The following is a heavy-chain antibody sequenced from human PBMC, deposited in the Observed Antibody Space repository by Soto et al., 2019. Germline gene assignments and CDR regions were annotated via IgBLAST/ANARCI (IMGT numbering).Heavy chain of an antibody. CDR2: IKSKTDGGTR. J-gene: IGHJ4*02. CDR3: TTDLAAAADDY. CDR1: GFTFSNAW. Sequence: LRLSCAASGFTFSNAWMNWVRQAPGKGLEWVGRIKSKTDGGTRDYAAPVKGRFTISRDDSKNTLYPQMNSLKTEDTAVYYCTTDLAAAADDYWGQGTLVTVSS. V-gene: IGHV3-15*07. D-gene: IGHD6-13*01.